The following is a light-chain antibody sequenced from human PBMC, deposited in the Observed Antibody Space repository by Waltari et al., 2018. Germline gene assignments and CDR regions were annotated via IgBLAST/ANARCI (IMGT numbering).Light chain of an antibody. CDR2: DAS. CDR1: QSFSRA. Sequence: RAPLSCWASQSFSRALAWYQQKPGQAPRLLIYDASTRAIGIPDRFSGGGSVTDFSLTISRLEPEDFAVYYCQHYVRLPVTFGQGTTVEIK. J-gene: IGKJ1*01. CDR3: QHYVRLPVT. V-gene: IGKV3-20*01.